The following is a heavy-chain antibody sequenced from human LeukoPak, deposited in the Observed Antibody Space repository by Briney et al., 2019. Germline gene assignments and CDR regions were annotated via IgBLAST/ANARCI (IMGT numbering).Heavy chain of an antibody. D-gene: IGHD3-22*01. CDR1: GGSISSGGYY. Sequence: KASETLSLTCTVSGGSISSGGYYWSWIRQHPGKGLEWIGYIYYSGSTYYNPSLKSRVTISVDTSKNQFSLKLSSVTAADTAVYYCARDSLTYYYDSSGFANAFDIWGQGTMVTVSS. J-gene: IGHJ3*02. V-gene: IGHV4-31*03. CDR3: ARDSLTYYYDSSGFANAFDI. CDR2: IYYSGST.